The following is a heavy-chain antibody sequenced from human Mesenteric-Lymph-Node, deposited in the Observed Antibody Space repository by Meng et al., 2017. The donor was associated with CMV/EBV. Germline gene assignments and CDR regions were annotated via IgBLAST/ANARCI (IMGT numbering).Heavy chain of an antibody. V-gene: IGHV4-30-4*01. CDR1: GGSITSDNHH. Sequence: PCSGGSITSDNHHWSWIRQSPGRGLEWVGYIYYSGSSYYNPSLKSRLTISVDTAKNQLSLKLNSVTAADTAVYFCARVTPGEYFDYWGQGSLVTVSS. J-gene: IGHJ4*02. D-gene: IGHD3-10*01. CDR3: ARVTPGEYFDY. CDR2: IYYSGSS.